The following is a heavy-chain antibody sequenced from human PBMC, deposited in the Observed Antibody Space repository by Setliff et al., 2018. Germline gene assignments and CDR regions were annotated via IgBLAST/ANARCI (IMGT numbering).Heavy chain of an antibody. Sequence: PGGSLRLSCAASGFIFRDYTMVWVRQAPGKGLEWVAVIWYDGTNKYYADSVKGRFTISRDNSKNTLYLQMNSLRAEDTAVYYCASYCSSTSCPFDYWGQGTLVTVSS. CDR2: IWYDGTNK. V-gene: IGHV3-33*08. J-gene: IGHJ4*02. CDR3: ASYCSSTSCPFDY. D-gene: IGHD2-2*01. CDR1: GFIFRDYT.